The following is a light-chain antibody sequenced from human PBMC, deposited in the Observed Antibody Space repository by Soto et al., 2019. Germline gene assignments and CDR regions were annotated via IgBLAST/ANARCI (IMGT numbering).Light chain of an antibody. Sequence: DLQMPQSPSSLSASVGDRVTITCRASQSVSTYLNWYQQRPGKAPNLLIYAASSLQSGVPSRFSGSGSGTDFTLTISSLQPEDFATYYCLQSYNIPITFGQGTRLKIK. J-gene: IGKJ5*01. CDR2: AAS. CDR1: QSVSTY. CDR3: LQSYNIPIT. V-gene: IGKV1-39*01.